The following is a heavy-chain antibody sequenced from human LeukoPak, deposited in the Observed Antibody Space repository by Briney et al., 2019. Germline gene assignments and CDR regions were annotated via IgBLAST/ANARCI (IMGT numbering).Heavy chain of an antibody. V-gene: IGHV3-23*01. D-gene: IGHD4-17*01. CDR3: AKVEVLTVTPWYFDL. CDR1: GFTFSSYA. Sequence: GGSLRLSCAASGFTFSSYAMSWVRQAPGEGLEWVSAISGSGGSPYYADSVKGRFTISRDNSKNTLYLQMNSLRAEDTAVYYCAKVEVLTVTPWYFDLWGRGTLVTVSS. J-gene: IGHJ2*01. CDR2: ISGSGGSP.